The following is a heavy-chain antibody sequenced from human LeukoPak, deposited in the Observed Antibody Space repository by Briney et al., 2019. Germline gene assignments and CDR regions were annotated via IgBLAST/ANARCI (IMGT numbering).Heavy chain of an antibody. CDR3: ARGGRPDY. J-gene: IGHJ4*02. V-gene: IGHV3-7*01. D-gene: IGHD3-10*01. Sequence: GGSLRLSCAASGFTFSSYAMSWVRQAPGKGLECVANIKEDGREKYYVDSVKGRFTISRDNAKNSLYLQMSSLRAEDTAVYYCARGGRPDYWGQGTLVTVSS. CDR2: IKEDGREK. CDR1: GFTFSSYA.